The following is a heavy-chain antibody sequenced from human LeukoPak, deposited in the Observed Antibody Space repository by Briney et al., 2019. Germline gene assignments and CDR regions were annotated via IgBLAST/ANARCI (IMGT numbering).Heavy chain of an antibody. CDR3: ARGPTRGPGYSYGWARKRRDETDAFDI. CDR1: GGSISSSSYY. J-gene: IGHJ3*02. V-gene: IGHV4-39*01. D-gene: IGHD5-18*01. CDR2: IYYSGST. Sequence: PSETLSLTCTVSGGSISSSSYYWGWIRQPPGKGLEWIGSIYYSGSTYYNPSLKSRVTISVDTSKNQFSLKLSSVTAADTAVYYCARGPTRGPGYSYGWARKRRDETDAFDIWGQGTMVTVSS.